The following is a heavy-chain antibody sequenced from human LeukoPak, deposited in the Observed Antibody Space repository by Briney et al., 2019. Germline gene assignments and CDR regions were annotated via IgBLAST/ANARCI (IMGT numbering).Heavy chain of an antibody. CDR3: ARARADWFDP. CDR2: IYYSGST. CDR1: GGSISSYY. J-gene: IGHJ5*02. Sequence: SETLSLTCTVSGGSISSYYWSWIRQPPGKGLEWIGYIYYSGSTNYDPSLKSRVTISVDTSKNQFSLKLSSVTAADTAVYYCARARADWFDPWGQGTLVTVSS. V-gene: IGHV4-59*01.